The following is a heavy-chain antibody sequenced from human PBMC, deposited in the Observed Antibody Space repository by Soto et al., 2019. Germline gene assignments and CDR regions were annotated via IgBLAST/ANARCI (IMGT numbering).Heavy chain of an antibody. V-gene: IGHV4-61*01. J-gene: IGHJ6*02. Sequence: ETLYLTCTVSGGSVSSDTHYWSWIRQPPGKRLEWIGFIYSSGSTNYNPSLKSRVTMSVDTSKNQFSLKLRSVIVADTAVYHCARFVRSCSGTTCYTRADVWGQGTTATVSS. CDR1: GGSVSSDTHY. D-gene: IGHD2-2*02. CDR2: IYSSGST. CDR3: ARFVRSCSGTTCYTRADV.